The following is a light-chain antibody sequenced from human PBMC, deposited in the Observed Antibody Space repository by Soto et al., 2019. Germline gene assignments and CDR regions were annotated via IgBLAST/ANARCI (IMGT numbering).Light chain of an antibody. Sequence: DIQMTQSPSSLSASVGDRVTITCRASQSISSYLNWYQQKPGKAPKLLMYDASSLHSGVPSRFSGSGSGTEFTLTISSLQPDDFATFYCQQYNSYPWTFGQGTKVDIK. CDR3: QQYNSYPWT. V-gene: IGKV1-5*01. J-gene: IGKJ1*01. CDR1: QSISSY. CDR2: DAS.